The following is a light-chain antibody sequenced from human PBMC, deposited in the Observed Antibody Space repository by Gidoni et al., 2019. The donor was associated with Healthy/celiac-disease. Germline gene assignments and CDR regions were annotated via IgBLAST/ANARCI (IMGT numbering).Light chain of an antibody. V-gene: IGLV2-14*03. CDR2: AVS. Sequence: QSALTQPASVSGSPGQTITISCTGPSSDVGGYNYVSWYQHHPGKAPKLMIYAVSNRPSGVSNRFSGSKSGNTASLTISGLQAEDEADYYCSSYTSSSTVVFGGGTKLTVL. CDR1: SSDVGGYNY. J-gene: IGLJ2*01. CDR3: SSYTSSSTVV.